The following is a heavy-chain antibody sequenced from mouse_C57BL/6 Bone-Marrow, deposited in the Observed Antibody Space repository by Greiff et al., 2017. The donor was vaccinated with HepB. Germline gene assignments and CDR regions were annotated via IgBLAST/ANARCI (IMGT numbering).Heavy chain of an antibody. Sequence: QVQLQQPGAELVKPGASVKLSCKASGYTFTSYWMHWVKQRPGRGLEWIGRIEPNSGGTKYNEKFKSKATLAVDKPSSTAYMQLSSLTSEDSAVYYCAREGIYYDYVGSYWGQGTLVTVSA. V-gene: IGHV1-72*01. CDR3: AREGIYYDYVGSY. CDR2: IEPNSGGT. CDR1: GYTFTSYW. D-gene: IGHD2-4*01. J-gene: IGHJ3*01.